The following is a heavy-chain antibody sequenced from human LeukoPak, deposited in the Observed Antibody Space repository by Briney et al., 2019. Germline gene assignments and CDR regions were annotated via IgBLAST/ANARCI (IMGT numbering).Heavy chain of an antibody. J-gene: IGHJ4*02. CDR1: GYTFTGYY. D-gene: IGHD2-15*01. CDR3: ARGASRVIVVVVEGFDY. Sequence: ASVKVSCKASGYTFTGYYMHWVRQAPGQGLEWMGWINPNSGGTNYAQKFQGRVTMTRDTSISTAYMELSRLRSDDTAVYYCARGASRVIVVVVEGFDYWGQGTLVTVSS. V-gene: IGHV1-2*02. CDR2: INPNSGGT.